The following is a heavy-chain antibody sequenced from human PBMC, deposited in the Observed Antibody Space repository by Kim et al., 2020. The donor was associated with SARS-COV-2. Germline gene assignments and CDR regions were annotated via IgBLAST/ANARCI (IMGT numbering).Heavy chain of an antibody. Sequence: SETLSLTCTVSGGSISSSSYYWGWIRQPPGKGLEWIGSIYYSGSTYYNPSLKSRVTISVDTSKNQFSLKLSSVTAADTAVYYCARDGDAAPRVIARWFDP. D-gene: IGHD6-6*01. CDR1: GGSISSSSYY. V-gene: IGHV4-39*07. CDR3: ARDGDAAPRVIARWFDP. CDR2: IYYSGST. J-gene: IGHJ5*02.